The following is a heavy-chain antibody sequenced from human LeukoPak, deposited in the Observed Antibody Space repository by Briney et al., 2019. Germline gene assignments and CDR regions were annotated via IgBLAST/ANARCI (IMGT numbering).Heavy chain of an antibody. CDR3: AREESTTYYDSSGYGY. V-gene: IGHV1-69*04. D-gene: IGHD3-22*01. J-gene: IGHJ4*02. CDR2: IIPILGIA. Sequence: RASVKVSCKASGGTFSSYAISWVRQAPGQGLEWMGRIIPILGIANHAQKFQGRVTITADKSTSTAYMELSSLRSEDTAVYYCAREESTTYYDSSGYGYWGQGTLVTVSS. CDR1: GGTFSSYA.